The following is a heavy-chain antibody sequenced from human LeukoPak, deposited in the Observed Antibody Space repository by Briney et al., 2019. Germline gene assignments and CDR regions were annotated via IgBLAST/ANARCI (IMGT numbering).Heavy chain of an antibody. V-gene: IGHV4-61*02. CDR3: AVGGSGSYYRT. J-gene: IGHJ4*02. CDR1: GGSISSGSYY. CDR2: MYTSGST. D-gene: IGHD3-10*01. Sequence: SETLSLTCAVSGGSISSGSYYWSWIRQPAGKGLEWIGRMYTSGSTNYNPSLKSRVTISVDTSKNQFSLKLSSVAAADTAVYYCAVGGSGSYYRTWGQGTLVTVSS.